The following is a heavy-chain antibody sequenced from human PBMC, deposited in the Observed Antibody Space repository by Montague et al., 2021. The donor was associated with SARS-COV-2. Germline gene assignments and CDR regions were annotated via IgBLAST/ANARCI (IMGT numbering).Heavy chain of an antibody. J-gene: IGHJ5*02. Sequence: TLSLTCNVSGDSINSGDHYWSWIRQHPGKGLEWIGYIYSSGSTYYNPSLKSRVTISADTSKNQFSLKLSSVTAADTAVYYCARDLHDTSDSTYLTPFRFEPWGQGTLVTVS. CDR1: GDSINSGDHY. CDR3: ARDLHDTSDSTYLTPFRFEP. V-gene: IGHV4-31*03. CDR2: IYSSGST. D-gene: IGHD3-22*01.